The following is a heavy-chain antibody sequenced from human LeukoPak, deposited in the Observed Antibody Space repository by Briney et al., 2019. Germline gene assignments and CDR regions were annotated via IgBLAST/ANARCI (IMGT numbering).Heavy chain of an antibody. CDR3: ARLSISAAGSVEFFDY. V-gene: IGHV3-48*03. D-gene: IGHD6-13*01. CDR1: GFTFSSYE. J-gene: IGHJ4*02. CDR2: ISSSGSTI. Sequence: GGSLRLSCAASGFTFSSYEMNWVRQAPGKGLEWVSYISSSGSTIYYADSVKGRFTISRDNAKNSLYLQMNSLRAEDTAVYYCARLSISAAGSVEFFDYWGQGTLVTVSS.